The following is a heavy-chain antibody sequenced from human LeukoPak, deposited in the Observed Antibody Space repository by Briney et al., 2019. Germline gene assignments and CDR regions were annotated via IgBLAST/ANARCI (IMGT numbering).Heavy chain of an antibody. V-gene: IGHV1-2*02. CDR3: AREGLDGPHFGY. Sequence: ASVKVSCKASGYTFTGYYTHWVRQAPGQGLEWMGWINPNSGGTNYAQKFQGRVTMTRDTSISTAYMELSRLRSDDTAVCYCAREGLDGPHFGYWGQGTLVTVSS. J-gene: IGHJ4*02. CDR1: GYTFTGYY. CDR2: INPNSGGT. D-gene: IGHD5-12*01.